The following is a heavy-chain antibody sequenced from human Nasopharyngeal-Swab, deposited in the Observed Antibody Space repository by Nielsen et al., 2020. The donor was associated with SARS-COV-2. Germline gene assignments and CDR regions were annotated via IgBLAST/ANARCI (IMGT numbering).Heavy chain of an antibody. CDR2: ITGSGDAT. J-gene: IGHJ5*02. D-gene: IGHD2-15*01. CDR1: GFTFSSYT. CDR3: ARERVAWIVVVVAGREFDP. V-gene: IGHV3-23*01. Sequence: GESLKISCGASGFTFSSYTMSWVRQAPGRGLEWVSAITGSGDATNYADSVRGRFTISRDNSKNTLYLQMNSLRAEDTAVYYCARERVAWIVVVVAGREFDPWGQGTLVTVSS.